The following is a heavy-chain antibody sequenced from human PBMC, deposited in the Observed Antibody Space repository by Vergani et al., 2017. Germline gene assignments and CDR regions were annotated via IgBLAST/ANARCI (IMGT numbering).Heavy chain of an antibody. J-gene: IGHJ4*02. CDR2: ISSSSSYI. CDR1: GFPFSSYS. V-gene: IGHV3-21*01. Sequence: EVQLVESGGGLVKPGGSLRLSCAASGFPFSSYSMNWVRQAPGKGLEWVSSISSSSSYIYYADSVKGRFTISRDNAKNSLYLQMNSLRAEDTAVYYCARDPYYDILTGYPSAFDYWGQGTLVTVSS. CDR3: ARDPYYDILTGYPSAFDY. D-gene: IGHD3-9*01.